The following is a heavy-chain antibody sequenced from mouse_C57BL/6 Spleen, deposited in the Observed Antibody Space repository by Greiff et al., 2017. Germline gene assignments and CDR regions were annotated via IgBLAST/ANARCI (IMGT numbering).Heavy chain of an antibody. CDR3: ARYYYDSRYFDY. CDR2: IYPGDGDT. J-gene: IGHJ2*01. Sequence: QVQLQQSGPELVKPGASVKISCKASGYAFSSSWMNWVKQRPGKGLEWIGRIYPGDGDTNYNEKFKGKATLTADKSSSTAYMQLSSLTSEDSAVYFCARYYYDSRYFDYWGQGTTLTVSS. V-gene: IGHV1-82*01. D-gene: IGHD1-1*01. CDR1: GYAFSSSW.